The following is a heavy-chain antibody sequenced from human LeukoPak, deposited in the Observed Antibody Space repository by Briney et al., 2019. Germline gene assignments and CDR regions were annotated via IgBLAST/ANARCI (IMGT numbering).Heavy chain of an antibody. V-gene: IGHV3-23*01. D-gene: IGHD5-24*01. Sequence: PGGSLRLSCAASGFTFSSLAMTWIRRAPGKGLEWVSTIGVSVGRTYYAASVKGRFTISRDNPKNTLYLQMNSLRAEDTAIYYCAKEMATSSTFRWFDRWGQGALVIVSS. CDR2: IGVSVGRT. CDR1: GFTFSSLA. J-gene: IGHJ5*02. CDR3: AKEMATSSTFRWFDR.